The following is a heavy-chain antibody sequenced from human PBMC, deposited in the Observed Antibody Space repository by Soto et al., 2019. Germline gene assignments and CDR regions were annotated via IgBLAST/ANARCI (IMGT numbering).Heavy chain of an antibody. CDR1: GGTFSSYT. J-gene: IGHJ4*02. D-gene: IGHD5-12*01. V-gene: IGHV1-69*02. Sequence: ASVKVSCKASGGTFSSYTISWVRQAPGQGLEWMGRIIPILGIANYAQKFQGRVTITADKSTSTAYMELSSLRSEDTAVYYCARGQEDSGYDRFDYWGQGTLVTVSS. CDR3: ARGQEDSGYDRFDY. CDR2: IIPILGIA.